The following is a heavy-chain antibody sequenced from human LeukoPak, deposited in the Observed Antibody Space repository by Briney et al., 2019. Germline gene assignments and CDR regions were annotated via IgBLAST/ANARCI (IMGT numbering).Heavy chain of an antibody. J-gene: IGHJ4*02. Sequence: PGGSQRLSCSASGFTFNRFYLHWVRQAPGKGLEFVSHISSNGATTYYADSVKGRFTISRDNAKNSLYLQMNSLRAEDTAVYYCARALTGFIPGNWGQGTLVTVSS. CDR2: ISSNGATT. V-gene: IGHV3-64*04. D-gene: IGHD3-9*01. CDR3: ARALTGFIPGN. CDR1: GFTFNRFY.